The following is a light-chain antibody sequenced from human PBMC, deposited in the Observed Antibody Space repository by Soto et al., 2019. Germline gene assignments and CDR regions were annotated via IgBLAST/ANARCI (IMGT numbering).Light chain of an antibody. V-gene: IGKV3-15*01. CDR2: DAS. CDR3: QQYDSWPPLT. J-gene: IGKJ4*01. Sequence: EILLTQSPATLSLSPGEGATLSCRASQSIYSKLAWYQQRRGQTPRLLIYDASSRATGIPARFSGSGFGTEFTLTISSLQSEDFAVYYCQQYDSWPPLTFVGGTKVEIK. CDR1: QSIYSK.